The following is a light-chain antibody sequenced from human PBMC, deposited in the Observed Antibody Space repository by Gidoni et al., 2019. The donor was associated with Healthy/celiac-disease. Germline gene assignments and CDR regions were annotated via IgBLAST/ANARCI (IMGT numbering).Light chain of an antibody. J-gene: IGKJ3*01. V-gene: IGKV3-11*01. Sequence: ESVLTQSPATLSLSPGERATLSCRASQSVSSYLAWYQQKPGQAPRLLIYDASSRATGIPARFSGSGSGTDFTLTISSLEPEDFAVYYCQQRSNWPLTFGPXTKVDIK. CDR3: QQRSNWPLT. CDR1: QSVSSY. CDR2: DAS.